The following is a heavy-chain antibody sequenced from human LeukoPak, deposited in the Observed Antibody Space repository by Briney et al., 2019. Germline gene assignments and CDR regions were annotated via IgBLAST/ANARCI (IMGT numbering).Heavy chain of an antibody. J-gene: IGHJ5*02. Sequence: GGSLRLSCAASGFTFSNAWMSWVRQAPGKGLEWVGRIKSKTDGGTTDYAAPVKGRFTISRDDSKNTLYLQMNSLKAEDTAVYYCTTAGSGDYEGWFDPWGQGTLVTVSS. CDR3: TTAGSGDYEGWFDP. CDR1: GFTFSNAW. V-gene: IGHV3-15*01. CDR2: IKSKTDGGTT. D-gene: IGHD4-17*01.